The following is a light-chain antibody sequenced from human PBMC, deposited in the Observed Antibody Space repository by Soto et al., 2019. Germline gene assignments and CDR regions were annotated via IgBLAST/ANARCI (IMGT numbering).Light chain of an antibody. V-gene: IGKV3-11*01. CDR3: QQRNVWPPIT. J-gene: IGKJ5*01. CDR2: DST. CDR1: QSIHTS. Sequence: VLTQSPATLSLSPGELATLSCRASQSIHTSLAWYQQKPGQPPRLVVYDSTLRANGVPDRFGGSRSGTEFTLTINNLEPEDFAVYYCQQRNVWPPITFGQGTRLEI.